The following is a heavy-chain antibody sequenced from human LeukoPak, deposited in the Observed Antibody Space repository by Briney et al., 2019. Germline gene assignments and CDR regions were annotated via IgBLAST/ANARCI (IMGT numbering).Heavy chain of an antibody. CDR3: AREGYSGYDWHPNYGMDV. J-gene: IGHJ6*02. V-gene: IGHV1-69*13. Sequence: SVKVSCTASGGTFSSYAISWVRQAPGQGLEWMGGIIPIFGTANYAQKFQGRVTITADESTSTAYMELSSLRSEDTAVYYCAREGYSGYDWHPNYGMDVWGQGTTVTVSS. CDR1: GGTFSSYA. D-gene: IGHD5-12*01. CDR2: IIPIFGTA.